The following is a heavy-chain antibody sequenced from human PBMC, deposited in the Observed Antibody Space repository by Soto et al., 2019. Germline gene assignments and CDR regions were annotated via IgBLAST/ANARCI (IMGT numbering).Heavy chain of an antibody. V-gene: IGHV3-33*01. CDR3: ARDVGSGPSSFDP. CDR1: GFTFSSYG. Sequence: GGSLRLSCAASGFTFSSYGMHWVRQAPGKGLEWVAVIWYDGSNKYYADSVKGRFTISRDNSKNTLYLQMNSLRAEDTAVYYCARDVGSGPSSFDPWGQGNLVTVSS. J-gene: IGHJ5*02. D-gene: IGHD1-26*01. CDR2: IWYDGSNK.